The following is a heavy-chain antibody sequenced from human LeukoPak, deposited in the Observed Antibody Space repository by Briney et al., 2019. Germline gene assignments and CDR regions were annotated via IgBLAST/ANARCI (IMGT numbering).Heavy chain of an antibody. CDR1: GYTFTGYY. J-gene: IGHJ5*02. CDR2: INPNSGGT. CDR3: ARGYCRGGSCYDGWFDP. V-gene: IGHV1-2*02. Sequence: ASVKVSCKASGYTFTGYYMHWVRQAPGQGLEWRGWINPNSGGTNYAQNFQGRVTMTRDTSISTAYMVLSRLRSDDTAVYYCARGYCRGGSCYDGWFDPWGQGTLVTVSS. D-gene: IGHD2-15*01.